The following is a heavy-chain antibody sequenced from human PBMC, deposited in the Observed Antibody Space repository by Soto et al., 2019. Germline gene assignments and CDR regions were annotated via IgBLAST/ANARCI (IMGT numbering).Heavy chain of an antibody. CDR1: GWSFSGYY. D-gene: IGHD3-3*01. J-gene: IGHJ6*02. V-gene: IGHV4-34*01. CDR2: INHSGST. CDR3: ARNDFWSGYYTGYYYYGMDV. Sequence: TXETLSLTCAVYGWSFSGYYWSWIRQPPGKGLEWIGEINHSGSTNYNPSLKSRVTISVDTSKNQFSLKLSSVTAADTAVYYCARNDFWSGYYTGYYYYGMDVWGQGTTVTV.